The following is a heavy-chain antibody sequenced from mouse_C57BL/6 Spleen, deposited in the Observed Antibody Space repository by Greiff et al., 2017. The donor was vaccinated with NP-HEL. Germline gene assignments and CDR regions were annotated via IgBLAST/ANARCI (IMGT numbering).Heavy chain of an antibody. V-gene: IGHV1-63*01. CDR2: IYPGGGYT. CDR1: GYTFTNYW. D-gene: IGHD2-9*01. J-gene: IGHJ2*01. CDR3: ARAYYGYDVLYYFDY. Sequence: QVQLQQSGAELVRPGTSVKMSCKASGYTFTNYWIGWAKQRPGHGLEWIGDIYPGGGYTNYNEKFKGKATLTADKSSSTAYMQFSSLTSEDSAIYYCARAYYGYDVLYYFDYWGQGTTLTVSS.